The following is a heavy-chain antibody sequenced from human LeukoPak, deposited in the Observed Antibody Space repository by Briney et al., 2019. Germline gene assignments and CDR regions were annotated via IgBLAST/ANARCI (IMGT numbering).Heavy chain of an antibody. CDR2: LDTTGTVT. J-gene: IGHJ6*02. Sequence: PGGSLRLSCAVSGFTSSVFGMDWVRQAPGKGLVWVSFLDTTGTVTTYADSVKGRFTISRDIAKNTLHLEMNSLRAEDMGIYYCARGVDYAMDVWGQGTTVTVSS. CDR1: GFTSSVFG. V-gene: IGHV3-74*01. CDR3: ARGVDYAMDV.